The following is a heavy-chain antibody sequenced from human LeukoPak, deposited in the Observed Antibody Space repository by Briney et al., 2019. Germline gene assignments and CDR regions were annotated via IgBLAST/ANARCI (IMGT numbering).Heavy chain of an antibody. CDR1: AGSLSSHY. D-gene: IGHD3-3*01. J-gene: IGHJ6*03. CDR3: ARDPGPTIFAYYYYMDV. Sequence: PSETLSLTCTVSAGSLSSHYWSWIRQPPGKGLEWIGYIYYSGSTNYNPSLKSRVTISVDTSKNQFSLKLSSVTAADTAVYYCARDPGPTIFAYYYYMDVWGKGTTVTVSS. V-gene: IGHV4-59*11. CDR2: IYYSGST.